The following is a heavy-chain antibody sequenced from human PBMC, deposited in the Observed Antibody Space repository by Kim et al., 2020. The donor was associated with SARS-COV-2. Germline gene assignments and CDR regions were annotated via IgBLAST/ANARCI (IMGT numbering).Heavy chain of an antibody. V-gene: IGHV3-23*01. J-gene: IGHJ4*02. CDR3: AKDPGYSSGWYDPYFDY. D-gene: IGHD6-19*01. Sequence: GGSLRLSCAASGFTFSSYAMSWVRQAPGKGLEWVSAISGSGGSTYYADSVKGRFTISRDNSKNTLYLQMNSLRAEDTAVYYCAKDPGYSSGWYDPYFDYWGQGTLVTVSS. CDR2: ISGSGGST. CDR1: GFTFSSYA.